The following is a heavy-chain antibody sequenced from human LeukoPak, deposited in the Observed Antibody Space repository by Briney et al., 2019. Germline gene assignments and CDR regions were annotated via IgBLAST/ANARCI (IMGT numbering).Heavy chain of an antibody. J-gene: IGHJ4*02. Sequence: GGSLRLSCAASGFTFSSYTKSWVRQAPGKGLEWVSGLSGSGITTYYADSVKGRFTISRDNSKNTLYLQMNSLRAEDTAVYYCAKGEYSSGWSSLDYWGQGTLVTVSS. V-gene: IGHV3-23*01. D-gene: IGHD6-19*01. CDR2: LSGSGITT. CDR3: AKGEYSSGWSSLDY. CDR1: GFTFSSYT.